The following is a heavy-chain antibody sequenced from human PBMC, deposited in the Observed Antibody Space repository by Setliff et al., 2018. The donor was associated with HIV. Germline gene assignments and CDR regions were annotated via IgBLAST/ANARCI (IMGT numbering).Heavy chain of an antibody. CDR2: VSYSGST. CDR1: SGSINGYH. Sequence: PSETLSLTCGVSSGSINGYHWSWVRQAPGRGLEWIGYVSYSGSTDYNPSLKSRVTMSADTSTNQFSLKLSSVTAADTAVYYCARMRGRAVLSYYFDHWGQGRLVTVSS. V-gene: IGHV4-59*01. D-gene: IGHD6-19*01. CDR3: ARMRGRAVLSYYFDH. J-gene: IGHJ4*02.